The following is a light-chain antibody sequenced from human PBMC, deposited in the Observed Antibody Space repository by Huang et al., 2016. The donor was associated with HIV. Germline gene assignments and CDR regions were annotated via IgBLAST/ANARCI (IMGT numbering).Light chain of an antibody. CDR3: QQYNDFRST. CDR1: QIVSRH. CDR2: AAS. J-gene: IGKJ3*01. Sequence: ETVMTQSPVTLSVSPGDRASLSCRSSQIVSRHLAWYQQKPGQAPRLLIYAASTRATGVLARFSGSGAGTEFTLTISTLQSEDSAVYYCQQYNDFRSTFGPGTRVEIK. V-gene: IGKV3-15*01.